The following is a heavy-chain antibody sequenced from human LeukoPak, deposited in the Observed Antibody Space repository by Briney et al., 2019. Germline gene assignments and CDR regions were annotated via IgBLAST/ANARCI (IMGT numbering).Heavy chain of an antibody. D-gene: IGHD5-18*01. CDR1: GGSISSYY. V-gene: IGHV4-59*01. Sequence: SETLSLTYTVSGGSISSYYWSWIRQPPGNGLEWIGYIYYSGSTNYNPSLKSRVTISVDTSKNQFSLKLSSVTAADTAVYYCARDLYSYGYFDYWGQGTLVTVSS. J-gene: IGHJ4*02. CDR3: ARDLYSYGYFDY. CDR2: IYYSGST.